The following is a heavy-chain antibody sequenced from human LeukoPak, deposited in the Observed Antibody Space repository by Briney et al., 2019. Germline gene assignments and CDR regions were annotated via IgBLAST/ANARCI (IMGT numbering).Heavy chain of an antibody. V-gene: IGHV3-30*02. Sequence: PGGSLRLSCAASGFTFSSYGMHWVRQAPGKGLEWVAFIRYDGSNKYYADSVKGRFTISRDNSKNTLYLQMNSLRAEDTAVYYCAKGGGYSSSWYVDYWGQGTLVTVSS. CDR1: GFTFSSYG. CDR3: AKGGGYSSSWYVDY. D-gene: IGHD6-13*01. CDR2: IRYDGSNK. J-gene: IGHJ4*02.